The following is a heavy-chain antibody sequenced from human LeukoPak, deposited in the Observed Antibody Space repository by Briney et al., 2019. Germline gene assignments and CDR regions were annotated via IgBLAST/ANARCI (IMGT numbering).Heavy chain of an antibody. V-gene: IGHV3-64D*06. CDR3: ARAHAY. Sequence: PGGSLRLSCSASGFTFSSYPIHWVRQAPGKGLEYVTAISSDGKTAYYADSVKGRFTISRDNSKNTVFLQMSSLSAEDSAVYYCARAHAYWGQGTLVTVSS. CDR2: ISSDGKTA. D-gene: IGHD2-8*01. J-gene: IGHJ4*02. CDR1: GFTFSSYP.